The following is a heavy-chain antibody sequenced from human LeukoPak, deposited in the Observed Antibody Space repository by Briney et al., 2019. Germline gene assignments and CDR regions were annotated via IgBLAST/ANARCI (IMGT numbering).Heavy chain of an antibody. Sequence: PSDTLSLTCAVSGYSISSSIWWGWIRQPPGKGLEWIGYIYYSGSTYYNPSLRSRLTMSVDTSKNQFSLKLSSVTAVDTAVYYCGSPGYCTGGSCAVVWGQGTTVTVSS. V-gene: IGHV4-28*01. CDR2: IYYSGST. CDR1: GYSISSSIW. J-gene: IGHJ6*02. D-gene: IGHD2-15*01. CDR3: GSPGYCTGGSCAVV.